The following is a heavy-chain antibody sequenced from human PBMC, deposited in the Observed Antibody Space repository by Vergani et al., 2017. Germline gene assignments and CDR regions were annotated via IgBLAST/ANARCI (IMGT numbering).Heavy chain of an antibody. CDR1: GGTFSSYA. Sequence: QVQLVQSGAEVKKPGASVKVSCKASGGTFSSYAISWVRQAPGQGLEWMGRIIPILGIANYAQKFQGRVTITADESTSTAYMELSSLRSEDTAVYYCARDLGILLPSPASDDAFDIWGQGTMVTVSS. J-gene: IGHJ3*02. CDR3: ARDLGILLPSPASDDAFDI. D-gene: IGHD3-9*01. CDR2: IIPILGIA. V-gene: IGHV1-69*04.